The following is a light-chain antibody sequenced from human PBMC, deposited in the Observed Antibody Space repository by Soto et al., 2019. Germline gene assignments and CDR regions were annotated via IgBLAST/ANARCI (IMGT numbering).Light chain of an antibody. CDR2: DVS. Sequence: QSVLTQSASVSGSPGQSITISCTGTSRDVGGYNYVSWYQQHPGKAPKLIIYDVSNRPSGVSTRFSGSKSGNTASLTISGLQAEDEADYSCSSYTSNNSWVFGGGTKLTVL. CDR3: SSYTSNNSWV. V-gene: IGLV2-14*01. J-gene: IGLJ3*02. CDR1: SRDVGGYNY.